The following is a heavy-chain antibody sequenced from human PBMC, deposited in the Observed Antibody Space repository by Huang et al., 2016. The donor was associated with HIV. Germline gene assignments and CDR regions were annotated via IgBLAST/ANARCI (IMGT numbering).Heavy chain of an antibody. V-gene: IGHV1-69*13. D-gene: IGHD4-17*01. CDR2: IIPRFGTP. Sequence: QVQLVQSGAEVKTPGSSVKVSCKASGGPFSKYAISWVRQAPGQGLEWMGGIIPRFGTPNYARKFQGRVTITADDSTSTTYVEVSSLRSEDTALYYCARGQLGSYGDYDVLYWGQGTLVTVSS. CDR1: GGPFSKYA. J-gene: IGHJ4*02. CDR3: ARGQLGSYGDYDVLY.